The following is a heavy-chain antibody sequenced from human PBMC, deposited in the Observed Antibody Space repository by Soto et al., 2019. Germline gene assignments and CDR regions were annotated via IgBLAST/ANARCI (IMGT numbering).Heavy chain of an antibody. Sequence: ASVKVSCKASGGTFSSYTISWVRQAPGQGLEWMGRIIPILGIANYAQKLQGRVTMTTDTSTSTAYMELRSLRSDDTAVYYCAREAYDFWSGYHIGGECFDYWGQGTPVTVSS. V-gene: IGHV1-69*04. CDR2: IIPILGIA. CDR1: GGTFSSYT. J-gene: IGHJ4*02. CDR3: AREAYDFWSGYHIGGECFDY. D-gene: IGHD3-3*01.